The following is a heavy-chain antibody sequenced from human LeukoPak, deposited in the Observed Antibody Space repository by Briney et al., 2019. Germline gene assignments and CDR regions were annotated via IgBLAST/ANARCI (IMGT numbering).Heavy chain of an antibody. V-gene: IGHV1-46*01. D-gene: IGHD4-17*01. Sequence: ASVKVSCKASGYTFTNYYIHWVRQAPGQGLEWLGLSNPSGDSTNYAQKFQGRVTMTRDTSTSTVYMDLSSLRSEDTAVYYCASGDLDDYDTHYYGMDVWGQGTTVTVSS. J-gene: IGHJ6*02. CDR3: ASGDLDDYDTHYYGMDV. CDR2: SNPSGDST. CDR1: GYTFTNYY.